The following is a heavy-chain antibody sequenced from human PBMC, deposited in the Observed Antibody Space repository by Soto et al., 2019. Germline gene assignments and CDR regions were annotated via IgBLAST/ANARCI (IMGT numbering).Heavy chain of an antibody. D-gene: IGHD6-19*01. J-gene: IGHJ1*01. CDR3: ARDGLRYTSDSQFQH. Sequence: GGSLRLSCAASGFTFSSYGMHWVRQAPGKGLEWVAVIWYDGGNKYYADSVKGRFTISRDNSKNTLYLQMNSLRAEDTAVYYCARDGLRYTSDSQFQHWGQGTLVTVSS. CDR2: IWYDGGNK. V-gene: IGHV3-33*01. CDR1: GFTFSSYG.